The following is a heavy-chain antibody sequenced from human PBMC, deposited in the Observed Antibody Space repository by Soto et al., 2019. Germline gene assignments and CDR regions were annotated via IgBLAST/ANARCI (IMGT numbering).Heavy chain of an antibody. J-gene: IGHJ5*02. V-gene: IGHV4-59*01. CDR2: IYYSGST. Sequence: SETLSLTCTVSGGSISSYYWSWIRQPPGKGLEWIGYIYYSGSTNYNPSLKSRVTISVDTSKNQFSLKLSSVTAADTAVYYCARGRWGYDFWSGYSWFDPWGQGTLVTVSS. CDR3: ARGRWGYDFWSGYSWFDP. D-gene: IGHD3-3*01. CDR1: GGSISSYY.